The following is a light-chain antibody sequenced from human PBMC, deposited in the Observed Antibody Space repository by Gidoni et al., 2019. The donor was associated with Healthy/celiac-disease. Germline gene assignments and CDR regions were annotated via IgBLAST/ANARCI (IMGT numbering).Light chain of an antibody. V-gene: IGKV1-33*01. J-gene: IGKJ4*01. Sequence: IQMTQSPSSLSASVGDRVTITCQASQDINNYLNWYQQKPGKAPKLLIYDASNLETGVPSRFSGSGSGTDLTFTISSLQPEDIATYYCQQYDNLPLTFGGGTKVEIK. CDR3: QQYDNLPLT. CDR2: DAS. CDR1: QDINNY.